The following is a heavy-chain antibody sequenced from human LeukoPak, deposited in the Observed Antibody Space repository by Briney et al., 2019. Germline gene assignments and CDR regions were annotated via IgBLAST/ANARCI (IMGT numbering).Heavy chain of an antibody. D-gene: IGHD1-26*01. CDR3: ARDRGIVGAVEYFDY. V-gene: IGHV3-21*01. CDR2: ISRSRSHI. CDR1: GLSFSNYS. J-gene: IGHJ4*02. Sequence: GRSLRLSCAASGLSFSNYSMNWVRQAPGKGLEWVSSISRSRSHIYYADSLKGRFTISRDNAKNSLYLQMNSLRAEDTAVYYCARDRGIVGAVEYFDYWGQGTLVPVSS.